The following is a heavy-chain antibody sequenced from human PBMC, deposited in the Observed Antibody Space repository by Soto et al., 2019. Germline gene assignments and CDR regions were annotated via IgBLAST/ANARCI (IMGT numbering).Heavy chain of an antibody. V-gene: IGHV3-30-3*01. CDR3: ARVWNDVDYYYYGMDV. Sequence: QPGGSLRLSCAASAFTFSSYAMHWVRQAQGKGLEWVAVISYDGSNKYYADSVKGRFTISRDNSKNTLYLQMNSLRAEDTAVYYCARVWNDVDYYYYGMDVWGQGTTVTVSS. D-gene: IGHD1-1*01. CDR1: AFTFSSYA. J-gene: IGHJ6*02. CDR2: ISYDGSNK.